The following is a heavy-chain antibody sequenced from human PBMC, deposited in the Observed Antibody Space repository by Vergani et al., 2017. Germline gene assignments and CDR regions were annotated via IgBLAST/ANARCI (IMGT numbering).Heavy chain of an antibody. D-gene: IGHD1-26*01. CDR1: GGSLISSNW. CDR2: LYHSGST. V-gene: IGHV4-4*02. Sequence: QVQLQESGPGLLKPSGTLSLTCAVSGGSLISSNWWRWVRQPPGKGLEWTGELYHSGSTNYNPSLKSRVTISVAKSKNQFSLKLSSVTAAATAVYYCAGRDCTSGSCYYYYMDVWGKGTTVTVSS. J-gene: IGHJ6*03. CDR3: AGRDCTSGSCYYYYMDV.